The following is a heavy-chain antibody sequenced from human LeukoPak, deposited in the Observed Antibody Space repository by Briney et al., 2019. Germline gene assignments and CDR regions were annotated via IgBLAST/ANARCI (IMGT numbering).Heavy chain of an antibody. D-gene: IGHD2-2*01. CDR2: ISAYSGNT. V-gene: IGHV1-18*01. CDR3: ARAPQDCTSTSCPLGY. J-gene: IGHJ4*02. Sequence: ASVKVSCKASGYTFTSYGITWVRQAPGQGLEWVAWISAYSGNTNFAHQKLQGRVTLTTDTSTSTAYMELGSLRSDDTAVFYCARAPQDCTSTSCPLGYWGQGTLVTVSS. CDR1: GYTFTSYG.